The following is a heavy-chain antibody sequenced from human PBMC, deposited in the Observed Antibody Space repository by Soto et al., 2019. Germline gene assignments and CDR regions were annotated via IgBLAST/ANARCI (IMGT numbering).Heavy chain of an antibody. Sequence: GGSLRLSCAASGFTFSGYGMHWVRQAPGKGLEWVAVISYDGSNKYYADSVKGRFTISRDNSKNTLYLQMNSLRAEDTAVFYCAKDLAXYTSSGPTPYYFYYGMDVWGQGTTVTAP. V-gene: IGHV3-30*18. D-gene: IGHD3-22*01. CDR2: ISYDGSNK. CDR3: AKDLAXYTSSGPTPYYFYYGMDV. J-gene: IGHJ6*02. CDR1: GFTFSGYG.